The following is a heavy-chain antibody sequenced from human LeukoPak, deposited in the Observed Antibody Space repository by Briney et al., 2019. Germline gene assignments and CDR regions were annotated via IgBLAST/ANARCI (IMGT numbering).Heavy chain of an antibody. V-gene: IGHV3-13*01. CDR1: GFTFSSYD. CDR2: IGTAGDT. J-gene: IGHJ4*02. D-gene: IGHD6-13*01. CDR3: ARAYSSSWIIDY. Sequence: PGGSLRLSCAASGFTFSSYDMPWVRQATGKGLEWVSAIGTAGDTYYPGSAKGRFTISRENAKNSLYLQMNSLRAGDTAVYYCARAYSSSWIIDYWGQGTLVSVSS.